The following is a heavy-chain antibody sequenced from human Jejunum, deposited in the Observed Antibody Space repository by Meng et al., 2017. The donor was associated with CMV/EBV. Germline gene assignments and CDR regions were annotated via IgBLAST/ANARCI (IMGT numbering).Heavy chain of an antibody. Sequence: QPQLQESGSGLVTPSQTLSVTCIVSGDSISGGAYSWPWIRQSPGKGLEWIGYINHNGISNYNPSLKSRVTLSVDRSKNQFSLKLNSVTAADTAVYYCARERGLNFDYWGQGTLVTVSS. CDR3: ARERGLNFDY. CDR2: INHNGIS. V-gene: IGHV4-30-2*06. CDR1: GDSISGGAYS. D-gene: IGHD3/OR15-3a*01. J-gene: IGHJ4*02.